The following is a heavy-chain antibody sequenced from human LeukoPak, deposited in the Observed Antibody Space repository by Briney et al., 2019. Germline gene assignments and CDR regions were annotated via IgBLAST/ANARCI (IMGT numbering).Heavy chain of an antibody. CDR3: ATLRYDILTGPDY. J-gene: IGHJ4*02. V-gene: IGHV1-18*01. CDR2: ISAYNGNT. CDR1: GYTFTSYG. Sequence: GASVKVSCKASGYTFTSYGISWVRQAPGQGLEWMGWISAYNGNTNYAQKLQGRVTMTTDTSTSTAYMELSSLRSEDTAVYYCATLRYDILTGPDYWGQGTLVTVSS. D-gene: IGHD3-9*01.